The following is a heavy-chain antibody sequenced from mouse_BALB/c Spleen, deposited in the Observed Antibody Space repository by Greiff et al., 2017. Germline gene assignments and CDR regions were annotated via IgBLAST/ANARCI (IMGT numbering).Heavy chain of an antibody. J-gene: IGHJ4*01. CDR1: GFNIKDTY. CDR2: IDPANGNT. CDR3: ATTVVAHYAMDY. Sequence: VQLKESGAELVKPGASVKLSCTASGFNIKDTYMHWVKQRPEQGLEWIGRIDPANGNTKYDPKFQGKATITADTSSNTAYLQLSSLTSEDTAVYYCATTVVAHYAMDYWGQGTSVTVSS. D-gene: IGHD1-1*01. V-gene: IGHV14-3*02.